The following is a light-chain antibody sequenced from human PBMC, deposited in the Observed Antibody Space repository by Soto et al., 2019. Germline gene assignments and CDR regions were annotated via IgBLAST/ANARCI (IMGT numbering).Light chain of an antibody. CDR1: QGISSY. V-gene: IGKV3-11*01. Sequence: TQSPSLLSASTGDRVTISCRMSQGISSYLAWYQQKPGQAPRLLIYGASSRATGIPARFSGSGSGTDFTLTIDNLEPEDFAIYYCQQRNNWPPITFGQGTRLEI. J-gene: IGKJ5*01. CDR3: QQRNNWPPIT. CDR2: GAS.